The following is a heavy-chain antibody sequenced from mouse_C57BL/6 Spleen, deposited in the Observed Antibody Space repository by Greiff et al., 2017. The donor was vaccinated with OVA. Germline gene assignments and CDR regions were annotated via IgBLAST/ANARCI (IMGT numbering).Heavy chain of an antibody. D-gene: IGHD1-1*01. CDR2: IYPGDGDT. V-gene: IGHV1-82*01. CDR1: GYAFSSSW. CDR3: ARSDYYGSSYFDY. J-gene: IGHJ2*01. Sequence: QVQLQQSGPELVKPGASVKISCKASGYAFSSSWMNWVKQRPGTGLEWIGRIYPGDGDTNYNGKFKGKATLTADKSSSTAYMQLSSLTSEDSAVYFCARSDYYGSSYFDYWGQGTTLTVSS.